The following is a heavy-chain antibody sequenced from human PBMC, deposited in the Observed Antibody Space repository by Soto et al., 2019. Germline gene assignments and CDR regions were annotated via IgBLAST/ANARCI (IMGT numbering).Heavy chain of an antibody. Sequence: PGGFLRLSCAASGLTVSGKKYVAWVRQAPGKGLEWVSALYDVDGSFYADSVKGRFTTSSDSSKTTVYLQMNGLRPDDTAVYYCATWHEREHAYDVWGQGTTVTVSS. CDR1: GLTVSGKKY. D-gene: IGHD1-1*01. CDR2: LYDVDGS. V-gene: IGHV3-53*01. J-gene: IGHJ3*01. CDR3: ATWHEREHAYDV.